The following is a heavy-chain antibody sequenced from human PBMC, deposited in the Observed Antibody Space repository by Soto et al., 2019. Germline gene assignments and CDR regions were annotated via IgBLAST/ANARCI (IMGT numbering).Heavy chain of an antibody. D-gene: IGHD3-9*01. V-gene: IGHV2-70*01. Sequence: SGPTLVNPTQTLTLTCTFSGFSLSTSGMCVSWIRQPPGKALEWLALIDWDDDKYYSTSLKTRLTISRDTSKNQVVLTMTNMDPVDTATYYCARDSRYFDWLSPEAYYYGMDVWGQGTTVTVSS. CDR3: ARDSRYFDWLSPEAYYYGMDV. CDR1: GFSLSTSGMC. CDR2: IDWDDDK. J-gene: IGHJ6*02.